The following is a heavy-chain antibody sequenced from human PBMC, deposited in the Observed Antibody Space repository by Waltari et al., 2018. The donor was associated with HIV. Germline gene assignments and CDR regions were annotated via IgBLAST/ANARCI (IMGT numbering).Heavy chain of an antibody. V-gene: IGHV3-21*01. Sequence: EVQLVESGGGLVKTGGSLRLYCAASGFPFSGHTMNWVRQAPGKGLEWVSSISSSGTYIYYVDSVQGRFTISRDNAKNSLYLQMNSLRVEDTAIYYCAKVDTHGYLPYNWGQGTLVTVSS. D-gene: IGHD5-12*01. CDR2: ISSSGTYI. J-gene: IGHJ4*02. CDR1: GFPFSGHT. CDR3: AKVDTHGYLPYN.